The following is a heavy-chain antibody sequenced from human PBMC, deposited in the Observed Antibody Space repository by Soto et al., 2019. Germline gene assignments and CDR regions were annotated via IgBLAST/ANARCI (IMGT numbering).Heavy chain of an antibody. V-gene: IGHV1-46*01. D-gene: IGHD6-19*01. CDR3: ARDGYSSGWYDY. Sequence: GASVKVSCKTSGYTFTNFYMHWVRQAPGQGLEWMGIINPSGGSTSYAQKFQGRVTMTRDTSTSTVYMELSSLRSEDTAVYYCARDGYSSGWYDYWGQGTLVTVSS. J-gene: IGHJ4*02. CDR1: GYTFTNFY. CDR2: INPSGGST.